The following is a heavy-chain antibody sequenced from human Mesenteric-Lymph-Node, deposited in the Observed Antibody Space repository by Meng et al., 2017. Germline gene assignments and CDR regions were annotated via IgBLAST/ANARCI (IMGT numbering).Heavy chain of an antibody. CDR1: GGSISSGDYY. CDR2: IYYSGST. J-gene: IGHJ5*01. D-gene: IGHD4-17*01. V-gene: IGHV4-30-4*01. CDR3: ARDRKHYGERGWFDP. Sequence: QGQLKASGPGLVQPSQPLSLTCTVSGGSISSGDYYWSWIRQPPGKGLEWIGYIYYSGSTYSNASLKSRVTISIDRSKNQFSLKLSSVTAADTAVYYCARDRKHYGERGWFDPWGQGTLVTVAS.